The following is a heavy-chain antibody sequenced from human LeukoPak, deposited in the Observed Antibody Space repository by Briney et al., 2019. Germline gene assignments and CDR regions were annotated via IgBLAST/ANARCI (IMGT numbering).Heavy chain of an antibody. J-gene: IGHJ4*02. CDR1: GFTFSSYG. CDR2: IRSKAYGGTT. D-gene: IGHD3-3*01. V-gene: IGHV3-49*04. CDR3: TSSITIFGVVFDY. Sequence: GGSLRLSCAASGFTFSSYGMHWVRQAPGKGLEWVGFIRSKAYGGTTEYAASVKGRFTISRDDSKSIAYLQMNSLKTEDTAVYYCTSSITIFGVVFDYWGQGTLVTVSS.